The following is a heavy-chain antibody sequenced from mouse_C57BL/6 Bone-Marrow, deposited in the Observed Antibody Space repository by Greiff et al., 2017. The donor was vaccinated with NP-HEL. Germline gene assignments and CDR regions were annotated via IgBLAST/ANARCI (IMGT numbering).Heavy chain of an antibody. CDR3: AREWAQATLDY. V-gene: IGHV1-81*01. Sequence: VQLQQSGAELARPGASVKLSCKASGYTFTSYGISWVKQRTGQGLEWSGEIYPRSGNTYYNEKFKGKATLTADKSSSTAYMELRSLTSEDSAVYFCAREWAQATLDYWGQGTTLTVSS. J-gene: IGHJ2*01. CDR2: IYPRSGNT. CDR1: GYTFTSYG. D-gene: IGHD3-2*02.